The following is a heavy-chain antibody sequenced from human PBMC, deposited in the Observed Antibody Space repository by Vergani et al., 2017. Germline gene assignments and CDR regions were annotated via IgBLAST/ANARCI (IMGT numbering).Heavy chain of an antibody. CDR3: ARDRILNCSSTSCYSAAFDI. D-gene: IGHD2-2*01. CDR2: ISAYNGNT. J-gene: IGHJ3*02. CDR1: GYTFTSYG. Sequence: QVQLVQSGAEVKKPGASVKVSCKASGYTFTSYGISWVRQAPGQGLEWMGWISAYNGNTNYAQKLQGRVTMTTDTSTSTAYMELWCLRSDDTAVYYGARDRILNCSSTSCYSAAFDIWGQGTMVTVSS. V-gene: IGHV1-18*01.